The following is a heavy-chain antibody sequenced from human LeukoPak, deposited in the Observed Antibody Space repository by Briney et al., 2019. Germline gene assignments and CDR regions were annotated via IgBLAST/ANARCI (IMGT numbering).Heavy chain of an antibody. CDR2: ISGSGGST. J-gene: IGHJ4*02. CDR1: GFTFSSYA. D-gene: IGHD2-21*01. Sequence: SGGSLRLSCAASGFTFSSYAMSWVRQAPGKGLEWVSAISGSGGSTYYADSVKGRFTISRDNSKNMLYLQMNSLRAEDTAVYYCAKDSEGQLLGIDYWGQGSLVTVSS. V-gene: IGHV3-23*01. CDR3: AKDSEGQLLGIDY.